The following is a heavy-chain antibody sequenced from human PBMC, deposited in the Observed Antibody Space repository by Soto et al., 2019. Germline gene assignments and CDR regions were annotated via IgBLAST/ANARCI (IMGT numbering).Heavy chain of an antibody. D-gene: IGHD3-10*01. CDR2: VYNTGGT. Sequence: QVHLQQSGPGLVKPSETLSLTCTVSSGPSSSHNWGWIRQSPGRGLEWIGYVYNTGGTSNNPSLKSRVTISADTSANHISLTLISVTAADTAIYSCVRPGIGNIHGLVDVCGQGTTVSVSS. J-gene: IGHJ6*02. V-gene: IGHV4-59*08. CDR3: VRPGIGNIHGLVDV. CDR1: SGPSSSHN.